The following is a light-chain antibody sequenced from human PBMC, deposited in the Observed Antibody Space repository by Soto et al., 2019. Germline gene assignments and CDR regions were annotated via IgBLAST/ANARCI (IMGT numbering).Light chain of an antibody. CDR3: QQRRNWPPEIT. V-gene: IGKV3-11*01. CDR1: QSVGTY. Sequence: EVVLTQSPATLSLSPGERATLSCRASQSVGTYLAWYQQKPGQAPRLLIYDASNRATGIPARFSGSGSGPDFTLTIISLEPEDFAVYYCQQRRNWPPEITFGGGTKVEIK. J-gene: IGKJ4*01. CDR2: DAS.